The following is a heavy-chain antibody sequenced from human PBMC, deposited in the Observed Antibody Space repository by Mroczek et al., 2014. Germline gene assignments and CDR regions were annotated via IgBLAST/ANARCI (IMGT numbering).Heavy chain of an antibody. D-gene: IGHD6-19*01. V-gene: IGHV1-69*09. Sequence: QVQLVESGAEVKKPGSSVKVSCKASGGTFSSYTISWVRQAPGQGLEWMGRIIPILGIANYAQKFQGRVTITADKSTSTAYMELSSLRSEDTAVYYCASLIIVRSGWYDTPGVDVWGQGTTVTRLL. CDR2: IIPILGIA. J-gene: IGHJ6*02. CDR1: GGTFSSYT. CDR3: ASLIIVRSGWYDTPGVDV.